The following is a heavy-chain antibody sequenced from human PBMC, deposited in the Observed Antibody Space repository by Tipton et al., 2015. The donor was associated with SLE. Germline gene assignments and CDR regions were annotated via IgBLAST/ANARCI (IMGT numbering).Heavy chain of an antibody. V-gene: IGHV3-53*03. J-gene: IGHJ3*02. D-gene: IGHD1-26*01. Sequence: QLVQSGGGLIQPGGSLRLSCSVSGFSVSSNYMNWVRQAPGKGLEWVSGIYRDGRTCHLDSVKGRFTISRDNAKNSLYLQMNSLRDEDTAVYYCATDGSYYAFDIWGQGTMVAVSS. CDR2: IYRDGRT. CDR3: ATDGSYYAFDI. CDR1: GFSVSSNY.